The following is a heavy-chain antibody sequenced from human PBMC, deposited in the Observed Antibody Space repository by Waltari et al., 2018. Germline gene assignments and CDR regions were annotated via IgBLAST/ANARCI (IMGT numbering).Heavy chain of an antibody. CDR1: GFTSSGSA. J-gene: IGHJ4*02. Sequence: EVQLVESGGGLVQPGGSLILACAASGFTSSGSAMHWVRQASGKGLEWVGRIRSKANSYATAYAASVKGRFTISRDDSKNTAYLQMNSLKTEDTAVYYCTYSSSSYYWGQGTLVTVSS. CDR2: IRSKANSYAT. V-gene: IGHV3-73*02. D-gene: IGHD6-13*01. CDR3: TYSSSSYY.